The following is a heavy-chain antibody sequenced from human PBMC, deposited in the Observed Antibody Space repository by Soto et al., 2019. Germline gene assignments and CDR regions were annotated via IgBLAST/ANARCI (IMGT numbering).Heavy chain of an antibody. CDR3: ARQFAAAENWFDP. Sequence: QLQLQESGPGLVKPSETLSLTCTVSGGSISSSSYYWGWLRQPPGQGLEWIGSNYYSGSTYYNPSLKGRVTISVDTSKNQFSLKLSSVTGADTAVYYCARQFAAAENWFDPWGQGTLVTVSS. D-gene: IGHD6-13*01. CDR2: NYYSGST. J-gene: IGHJ5*02. CDR1: GGSISSSSYY. V-gene: IGHV4-39*01.